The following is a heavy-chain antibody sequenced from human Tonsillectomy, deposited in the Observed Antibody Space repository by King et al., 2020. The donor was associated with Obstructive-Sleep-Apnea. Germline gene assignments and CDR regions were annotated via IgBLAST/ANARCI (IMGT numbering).Heavy chain of an antibody. Sequence: VQLVESGAEVKKPGESLRISCKGSGYSFTNYWISWVRQMPGKGLEWMGRIDPSDSYTNYSPSFQGHVTISADKSISTAYLQWSSLKASDTAMYYCARRVIGTYYFDYWGQGTLVTVSS. CDR2: IDPSDSYT. J-gene: IGHJ4*02. V-gene: IGHV5-10-1*03. D-gene: IGHD1-7*01. CDR1: GYSFTNYW. CDR3: ARRVIGTYYFDY.